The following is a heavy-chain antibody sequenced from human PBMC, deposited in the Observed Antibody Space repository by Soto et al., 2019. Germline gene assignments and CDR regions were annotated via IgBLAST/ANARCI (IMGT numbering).Heavy chain of an antibody. D-gene: IGHD3-16*02. Sequence: GGSLRLSCAAPGFTFSSYDMHWVRQATGKGLEWVSAIGTAGDTYYPGSVKGRFTISRENAKNSLYLQMNSLRAGDTAVYYRARASLTWSGDYGMDVWGQGTTVTVSS. J-gene: IGHJ6*02. CDR1: GFTFSSYD. CDR3: ARASLTWSGDYGMDV. V-gene: IGHV3-13*01. CDR2: IGTAGDT.